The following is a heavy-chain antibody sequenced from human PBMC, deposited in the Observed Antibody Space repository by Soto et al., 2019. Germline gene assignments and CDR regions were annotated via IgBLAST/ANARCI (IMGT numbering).Heavy chain of an antibody. J-gene: IGHJ4*02. V-gene: IGHV3-74*01. Sequence: EAQLVESGGGLVQPGGSLRLSCVVSGFTFSSYWMHWVRQAPGKGLVWVSRINSDGSSTSYADSVKGRFTISRDNAKNTLELQMNSLRAEDTAVYYCALGLGYLFDYWGQGTLVTVSS. CDR1: GFTFSSYW. CDR2: INSDGSST. CDR3: ALGLGYLFDY. D-gene: IGHD3-16*01.